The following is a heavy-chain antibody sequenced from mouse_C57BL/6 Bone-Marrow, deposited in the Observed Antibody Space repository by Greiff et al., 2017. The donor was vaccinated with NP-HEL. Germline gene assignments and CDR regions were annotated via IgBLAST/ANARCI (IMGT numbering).Heavy chain of an antibody. CDR1: GFNIKDYY. D-gene: IGHD1-1*01. CDR3: TADYYGSSFLYYAMDY. CDR2: IDPEDGDT. J-gene: IGHJ4*01. V-gene: IGHV14-1*01. Sequence: EVKLVESGAELVRPGASVKLSCTASGFNIKDYYMHWVKQRPEQGLEWIGRIDPEDGDTEYAPKFQGKATMTADTSSNTAYLQLSSLTSEDTAVYYCTADYYGSSFLYYAMDYWGQGTSVTVSS.